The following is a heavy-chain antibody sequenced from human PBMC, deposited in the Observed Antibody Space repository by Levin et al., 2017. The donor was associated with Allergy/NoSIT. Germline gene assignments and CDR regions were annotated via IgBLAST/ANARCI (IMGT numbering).Heavy chain of an antibody. J-gene: IGHJ6*02. V-gene: IGHV3-74*01. CDR1: GFTFSSYW. D-gene: IGHD5-18*01. Sequence: GGSLRLSCAASGFTFSSYWMHWVRQAPGKGLVWVSRINSDGSSTSYADSVKGRFTISRDNAKNTLYLQMNSLRAEDTAVYYCARVSVDTALSYYYGMDVWGQGTTVTVSS. CDR3: ARVSVDTALSYYYGMDV. CDR2: INSDGSST.